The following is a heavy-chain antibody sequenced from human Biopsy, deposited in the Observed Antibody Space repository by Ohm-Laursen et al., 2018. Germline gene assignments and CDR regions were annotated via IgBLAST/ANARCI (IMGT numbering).Heavy chain of an antibody. CDR3: ARGGSGSGYYGMDV. CDR2: IIPIVGIT. D-gene: IGHD3-10*01. Sequence: ASVKVSCKASGGTFSGFAISWVRQAPGQGLVYLGRIIPIVGITNHAQTFQGRITLTADKSTFMVYMELSRLRSDDTAIYYCARGGSGSGYYGMDVWGQGATVSVSS. CDR1: GGTFSGFA. V-gene: IGHV1-69*04. J-gene: IGHJ6*02.